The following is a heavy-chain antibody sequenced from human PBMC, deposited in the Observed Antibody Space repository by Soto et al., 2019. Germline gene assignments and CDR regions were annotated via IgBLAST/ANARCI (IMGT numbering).Heavy chain of an antibody. CDR1: GFTFSSYA. Sequence: GGSLRLSCAASGFTFSSYAMSWVRQAPGKGLEWVSAISGSGGSTYYADSVKGRFTISRDNSKNTLYLQMNSLRAEDTAVYYCAKVWDDQLRGSKLGNYFDYWGQGTLVTVSS. V-gene: IGHV3-23*01. CDR3: AKVWDDQLRGSKLGNYFDY. D-gene: IGHD3-16*01. CDR2: ISGSGGST. J-gene: IGHJ4*02.